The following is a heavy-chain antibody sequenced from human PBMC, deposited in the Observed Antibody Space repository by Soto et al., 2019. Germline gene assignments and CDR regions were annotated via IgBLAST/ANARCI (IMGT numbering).Heavy chain of an antibody. CDR1: GGTFSSYA. D-gene: IGHD2-15*01. J-gene: IGHJ6*02. Sequence: SVKVSCKASGGTFSSYAISWVRQAPGQGLEWMGGIIPIFGTANYAQKFQGRVTITADESTSTAYMELSSLRAEDTAVYYCARDAPDSPAMDVWGQGTTVTVSS. V-gene: IGHV1-69*13. CDR3: ARDAPDSPAMDV. CDR2: IIPIFGTA.